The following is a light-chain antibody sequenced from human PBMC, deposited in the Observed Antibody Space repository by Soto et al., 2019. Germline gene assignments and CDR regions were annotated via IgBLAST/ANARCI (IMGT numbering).Light chain of an antibody. CDR1: QRISRW. CDR3: QQYNSYPLT. V-gene: IGKV1-5*03. Sequence: DIQMTQSPSTLSASVGDRVTITCRASQRISRWLAWSQQKPGKAPKLLIYKASSLESGVPSRFSGSGSGTEFTLTISSLKPDDFATYYCQQYNSYPLTFGQGTKVEIK. CDR2: KAS. J-gene: IGKJ1*01.